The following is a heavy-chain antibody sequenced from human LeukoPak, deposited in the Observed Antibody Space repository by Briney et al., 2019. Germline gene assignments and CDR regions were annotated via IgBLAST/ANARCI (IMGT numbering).Heavy chain of an antibody. CDR2: IYHSGST. V-gene: IGHV4-38-2*02. CDR1: GYSISSGYY. D-gene: IGHD6-6*01. J-gene: IGHJ4*02. CDR3: ARETPYSSSSRRSYYFDY. Sequence: SETLSLTCTVSGYSISSGYYWGWIRQPPGKGLEWIGSIYHSGSTYYNPSLKSRVTISVDTSKNQFSLKLSSVTAADTAVYYCARETPYSSSSRRSYYFDYWGQGTLVTVSS.